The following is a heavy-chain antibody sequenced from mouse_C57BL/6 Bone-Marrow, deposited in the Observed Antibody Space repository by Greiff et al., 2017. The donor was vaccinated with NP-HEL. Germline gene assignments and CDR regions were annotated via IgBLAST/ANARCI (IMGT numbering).Heavy chain of an antibody. V-gene: IGHV7-3*01. D-gene: IGHD5-1*01. Sequence: DVKLVESGGGLVQPGGSLSLSCAASGFTFTDYYMSWVRQPPGKALEWLGFIRNKANGYTTEYSASEKGRFIISRDNSQCILYLQMNALRAEDSATYYCARDPIRVRYFDVWGTGTTVTVSS. J-gene: IGHJ1*03. CDR2: IRNKANGYTT. CDR1: GFTFTDYY. CDR3: ARDPIRVRYFDV.